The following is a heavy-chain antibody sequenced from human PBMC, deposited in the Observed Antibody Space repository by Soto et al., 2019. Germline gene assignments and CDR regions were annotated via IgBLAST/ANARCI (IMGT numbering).Heavy chain of an antibody. CDR2: IYYSGST. J-gene: IGHJ4*02. D-gene: IGHD2-2*01. CDR3: ARSSTSANYFDY. V-gene: IGHV4-30-4*01. CDR1: GGSVSSGDYY. Sequence: SETLSLTCTVSGGSVSSGDYYWSWIRQPPGKGLEWIGYIYYSGSTYYNPSLKSRVTISVDTSKNQFSLKLSSATAADTAVYYCARSSTSANYFDYWGQGTLVTVSS.